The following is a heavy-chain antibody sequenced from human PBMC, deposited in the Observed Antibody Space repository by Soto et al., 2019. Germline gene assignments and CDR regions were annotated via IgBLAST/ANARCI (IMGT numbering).Heavy chain of an antibody. CDR3: ARVRGIVVPAATYYYYYGMDV. V-gene: IGHV1-69*13. D-gene: IGHD2-2*01. CDR1: GGTFSSYA. Sequence: GASVKVSCKASGGTFSSYAISWVRQAPGQGLEWMGGIIPIFGTANYAQKFQGRVTITADESTSTAYMELSSLRSEDTAVDYCARVRGIVVPAATYYYYYGMDVWGQGTTVTVSS. J-gene: IGHJ6*02. CDR2: IIPIFGTA.